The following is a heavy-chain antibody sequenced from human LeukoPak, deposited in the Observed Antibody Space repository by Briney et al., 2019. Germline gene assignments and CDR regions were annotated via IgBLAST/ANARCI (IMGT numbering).Heavy chain of an antibody. Sequence: GASVKVSCKASGYTFTGYYMHWVRQAPGQGLEWMGWINPNSGGTNYAQKFQGRVTMTRDTSISTAYMELSRLRSDDTAVYYCAREGDGIAAAGTVDYWGQGTLVTVSS. D-gene: IGHD6-13*01. V-gene: IGHV1-2*02. CDR3: AREGDGIAAAGTVDY. CDR2: INPNSGGT. J-gene: IGHJ4*02. CDR1: GYTFTGYY.